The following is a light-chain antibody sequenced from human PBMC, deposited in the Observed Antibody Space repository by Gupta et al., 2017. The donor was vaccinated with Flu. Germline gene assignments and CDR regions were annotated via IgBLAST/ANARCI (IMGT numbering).Light chain of an antibody. CDR2: WAY. CDR3: QQEYSIPII. J-gene: IGKJ4*01. V-gene: IGKV4-1*01. Sequence: SLGERATINCKSTQSRCHSPDSKTYLSWYQKKPRQPPKLLISWAYSREAGVPDRFSGSGSGTDFTLTISSLQAEDVAVYYCQQEYSIPIIFGGGTKVEIK. CDR1: QSRCHSPDSKTY.